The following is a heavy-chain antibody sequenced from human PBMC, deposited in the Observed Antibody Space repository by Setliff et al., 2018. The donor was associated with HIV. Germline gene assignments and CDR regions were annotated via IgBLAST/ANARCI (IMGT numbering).Heavy chain of an antibody. CDR1: GFSFSLYA. D-gene: IGHD1-26*01. V-gene: IGHV3-23*05. CDR3: AKDRWGGKPYYFDY. CDR2: ISGSNI. Sequence: GGSLRLSCKATGFSFSLYAMSWVRQAPGKGLEWVSSISGSNIYYADSVKGRFTISRDNSKNTLYLQMNSLRAEDTAVYYCAKDRWGGKPYYFDYWGQGTLVTVS. J-gene: IGHJ4*02.